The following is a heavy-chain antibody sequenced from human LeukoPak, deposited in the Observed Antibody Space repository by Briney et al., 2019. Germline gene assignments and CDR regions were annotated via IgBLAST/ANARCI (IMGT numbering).Heavy chain of an antibody. CDR3: ARGTPDSGDSPYYYYYMDV. D-gene: IGHD4-17*01. CDR1: GFTFDDYG. Sequence: PGGSLRLSCAASGFTFDDYGMSWVRQAPGKGLEWVYGINWNGGSTGYADSVKGRFTSSRDNAKNSLYLQMNSLRAEDTALYYCARGTPDSGDSPYYYYYMDVWGKGTTVTVSS. CDR2: INWNGGST. J-gene: IGHJ6*03. V-gene: IGHV3-20*04.